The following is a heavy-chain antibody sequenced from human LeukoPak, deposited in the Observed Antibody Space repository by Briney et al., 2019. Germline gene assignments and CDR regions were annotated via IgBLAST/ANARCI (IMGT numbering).Heavy chain of an antibody. D-gene: IGHD2-15*01. CDR1: GYTFTSYG. J-gene: IGHJ4*02. CDR2: ISAYNGNT. Sequence: ASVKVSCKASGYTFTSYGISWVRQAPGQGLEWMGWISAYNGNTNYAQKLQGRVTMTTDTSTSTAYMELRSLRSDDTAVYYCVRDALGYCSGGSCYFDYWGQGTLVTVSS. CDR3: VRDALGYCSGGSCYFDY. V-gene: IGHV1-18*01.